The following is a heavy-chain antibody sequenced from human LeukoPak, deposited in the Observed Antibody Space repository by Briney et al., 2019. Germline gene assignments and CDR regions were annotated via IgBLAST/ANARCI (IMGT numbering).Heavy chain of an antibody. J-gene: IGHJ3*02. CDR2: IYHSGST. CDR3: GRPTYSGSYSGAFDI. V-gene: IGHV4-38-2*01. Sequence: SETLSLTCAVSGYSISSGYYWGWIRQPPGKGLEWIGSIYHSGSTYYNPSLKSRVTISVDTSKNQFSLKLSSVAAADTAVYYCGRPTYSGSYSGAFDIWGQGTMVTVSS. D-gene: IGHD1-26*01. CDR1: GYSISSGYY.